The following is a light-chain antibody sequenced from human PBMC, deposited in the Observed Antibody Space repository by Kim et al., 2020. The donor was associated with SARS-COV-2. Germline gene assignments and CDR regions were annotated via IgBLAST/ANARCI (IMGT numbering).Light chain of an antibody. Sequence: QAAVTQPPSASGTPGQRVTISCSGSSSNIGSNTVNWYQQVPGTAPKLLIYSHNQRPSGVPDRFSGSKSGTSASLAISGLQSEDEADYYCAAWDDSLNGVVFGGGTQLTVL. CDR1: SSNIGSNT. J-gene: IGLJ2*01. V-gene: IGLV1-44*01. CDR2: SHN. CDR3: AAWDDSLNGVV.